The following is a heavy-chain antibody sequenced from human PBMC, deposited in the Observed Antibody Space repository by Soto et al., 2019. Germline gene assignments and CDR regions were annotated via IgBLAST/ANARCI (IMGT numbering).Heavy chain of an antibody. D-gene: IGHD3-16*01. CDR2: IYYSGNT. J-gene: IGHJ4*02. CDR1: GGSTSSDNY. CDR3: AREGGESSDGLYYFDS. Sequence: SETLSLTCTVSGGSTSSDNYWSRIRQPPGKGLEWIGHIYYSGNTDYNPSLKSRLAISIDTSKNQFSLKLRSVTAADTAVYFCAREGGESSDGLYYFDSWGQGSLVTVSS. V-gene: IGHV4-30-4*01.